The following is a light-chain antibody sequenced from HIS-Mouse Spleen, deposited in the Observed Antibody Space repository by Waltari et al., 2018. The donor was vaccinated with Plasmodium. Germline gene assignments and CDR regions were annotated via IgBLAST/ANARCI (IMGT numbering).Light chain of an antibody. CDR3: LQDYNYPYT. CDR1: EGIRTD. V-gene: IGKV1-6*01. Sequence: AIQMTQSPSSLSASVGDRVTITCRASEGIRTDLGGYQQKPGQAPKLLNSAASSLQSGVTSRFSVSGSGTDFTLTISSLQPEDFATYYCLQDYNYPYTFGQGTKLEIK. J-gene: IGKJ2*01. CDR2: AAS.